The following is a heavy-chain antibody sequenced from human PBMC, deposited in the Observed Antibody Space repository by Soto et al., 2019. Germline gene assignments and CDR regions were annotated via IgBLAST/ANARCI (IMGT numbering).Heavy chain of an antibody. CDR3: AREYSSSERVFDY. V-gene: IGHV4-34*01. J-gene: IGHJ4*02. Sequence: ASETLSLTCAVYGGSFSGYYWSWIRQPPGKGLEWIGEINHSGSTNYNPSLKSRVTISVDTSKNQFSLKLSSVTAADTAVYYCAREYSSSERVFDYWGQGTLVTVSS. CDR2: INHSGST. CDR1: GGSFSGYY. D-gene: IGHD6-6*01.